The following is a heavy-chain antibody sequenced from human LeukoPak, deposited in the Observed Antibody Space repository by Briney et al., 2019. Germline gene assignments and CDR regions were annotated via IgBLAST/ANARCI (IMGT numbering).Heavy chain of an antibody. V-gene: IGHV1-2*04. CDR3: AREFGSGQPGAFDI. D-gene: IGHD6-19*01. CDR1: GYTFTGYY. CDR2: INPNSGGT. Sequence: ASVKVSCKASGYTFTGYYMHWVRQAPGQGLEWMGWINPNSGGTNYAQKFQGWVTMTRDTSISTAYMELSRLRSDDTAVYYCAREFGSGQPGAFDIWGQGTMVTVSS. J-gene: IGHJ3*02.